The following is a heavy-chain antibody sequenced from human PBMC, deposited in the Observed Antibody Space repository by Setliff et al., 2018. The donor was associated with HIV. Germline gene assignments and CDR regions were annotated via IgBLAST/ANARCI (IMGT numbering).Heavy chain of an antibody. D-gene: IGHD1-1*01. CDR1: GYTFINYF. CDR3: ARQLSNSLES. Sequence: ASVKVSCKASGYTFINYFMHWVRQAPGQGLEWMGWISPNNGATNIPQRFRGRVTMTRDTSINTAYMELSGLRSDDTAVYYCARQLSNSLESWGQGTPVTVSS. CDR2: ISPNNGAT. V-gene: IGHV1-2*02. J-gene: IGHJ4*02.